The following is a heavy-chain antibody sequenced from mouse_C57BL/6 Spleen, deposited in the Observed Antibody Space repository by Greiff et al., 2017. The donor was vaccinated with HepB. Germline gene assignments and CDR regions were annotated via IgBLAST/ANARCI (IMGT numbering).Heavy chain of an antibody. D-gene: IGHD2-1*01. J-gene: IGHJ2*01. CDR1: GYAFSSSW. CDR2: IYPGDGDT. Sequence: VQLQQSGPELVKPGASVKISCKASGYAFSSSWMNWVKQRPGKGLEWIGRIYPGDGDTNYNGKFKGKATLTADKSSSTAYMQLSSLTSEDSAVYFCARSYGNYGYWGQGTTVTVSS. CDR3: ARSYGNYGY. V-gene: IGHV1-82*01.